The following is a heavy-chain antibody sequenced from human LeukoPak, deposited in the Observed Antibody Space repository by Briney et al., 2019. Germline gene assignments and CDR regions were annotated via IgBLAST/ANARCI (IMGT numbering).Heavy chain of an antibody. CDR2: IYTSGST. J-gene: IGHJ5*02. Sequence: PSETLSLTCTVSGGSISSGSYYWSWIRQPAGKGLEWIGRIYTSGSTYYNPSLKSRVTISVDTPKNQFSLKLGSVTAADTAMYYCARQVVVATGTSWFDPWGQGTLVTVSS. CDR1: GGSISSGSYY. D-gene: IGHD2-21*01. CDR3: ARQVVVATGTSWFDP. V-gene: IGHV4-61*02.